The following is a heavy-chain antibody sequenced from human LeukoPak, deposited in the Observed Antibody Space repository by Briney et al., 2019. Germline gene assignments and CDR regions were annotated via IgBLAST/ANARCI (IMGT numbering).Heavy chain of an antibody. CDR3: GRGGDGIDV. CDR1: GFTFRNYL. D-gene: IGHD5-24*01. J-gene: IGHJ3*01. CDR2: IIQDESRA. V-gene: IGHV3-74*01. Sequence: GGSLRLSCAVSGFTFRNYLMHWVRQPPGQGLVWVSRIIQDESRAYADSVKGRFTVSRDNAKNMLYLQLNGLRAEDTAVYFCGRGGDGIDVWGQGTTVIVSS.